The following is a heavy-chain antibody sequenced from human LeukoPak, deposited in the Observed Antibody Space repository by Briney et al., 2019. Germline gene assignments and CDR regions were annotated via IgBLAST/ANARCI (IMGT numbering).Heavy chain of an antibody. CDR3: AKDGFMDV. V-gene: IGHV3-23*01. CDR1: GFTFSDYW. Sequence: GGSLRLSCVASGFTFSDYWMTWVRQAPGKGLEWVSAISGSGGSTYYADSVKGRFTISRDNSKNTLYLQMNSLRAEDTAVYYCAKDGFMDVWGKGTTVTVSS. J-gene: IGHJ6*03. CDR2: ISGSGGST. D-gene: IGHD3-10*01.